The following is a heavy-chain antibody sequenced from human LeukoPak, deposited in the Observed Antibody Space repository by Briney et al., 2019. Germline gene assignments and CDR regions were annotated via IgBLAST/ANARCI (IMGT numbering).Heavy chain of an antibody. J-gene: IGHJ4*01. CDR3: ATKAREAPE. Sequence: GGSLRLSCATSGFTFSDYYMSWIRQAPGKGLEWLSYISGRGRDINYADSVKGRFTVCRENGKRALYLQMNSLGVEDTAIYYCATKAREAPEWGQGTLLTVSS. D-gene: IGHD1/OR15-1a*01. CDR1: GFTFSDYY. CDR2: ISGRGRDI. V-gene: IGHV3-11*01.